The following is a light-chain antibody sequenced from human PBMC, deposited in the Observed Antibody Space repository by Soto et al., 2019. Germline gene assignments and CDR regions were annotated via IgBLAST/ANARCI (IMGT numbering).Light chain of an antibody. CDR2: GAS. CDR1: QSISYW. Sequence: DIQMTQSPSTLSASVGDRVTITCRASQSISYWLAWYQQKPGKAPKLLIYGASSLESGVPSRFSGSGYVTEFTLTIDSLQPDDFATYYCQQYSSSSPTFGQGTNLEMK. J-gene: IGKJ2*01. V-gene: IGKV1-5*01. CDR3: QQYSSSSPT.